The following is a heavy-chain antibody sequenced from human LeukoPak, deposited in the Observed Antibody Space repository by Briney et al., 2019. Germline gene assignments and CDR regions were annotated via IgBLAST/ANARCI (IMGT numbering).Heavy chain of an antibody. CDR2: INPNSGGT. J-gene: IGHJ4*02. V-gene: IGHV1-2*02. Sequence: ASVKVSCKASGYTFTGYYMHWVRQAPGQGLEWMGWINPNSGGTNYAQKFQGRVTMTRDTSISTAYMELSRLRSDDTAVYYCARDAEKPGIAAAGTCPYWGQGTLVTVSS. D-gene: IGHD6-13*01. CDR3: ARDAEKPGIAAAGTCPY. CDR1: GYTFTGYY.